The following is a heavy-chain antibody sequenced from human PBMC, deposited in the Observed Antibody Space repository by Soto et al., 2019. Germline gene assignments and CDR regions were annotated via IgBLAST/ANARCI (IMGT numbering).Heavy chain of an antibody. CDR2: ISGNDGKT. CDR3: ARDFYPLAYYFDY. J-gene: IGHJ4*02. V-gene: IGHV1-18*01. CDR1: GYRFTNKG. Sequence: GAPAKVSCKDSGYRFTNKGISWVRQAPGQGLEWMGWISGNDGKTKYARKFQGRVTMTTDTSTSTAYMEMNSLRHDDTAVYYCARDFYPLAYYFDYWGQGTLVTVSS.